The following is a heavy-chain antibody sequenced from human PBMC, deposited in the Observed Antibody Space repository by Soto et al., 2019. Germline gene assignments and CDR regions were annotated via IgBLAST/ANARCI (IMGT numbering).Heavy chain of an antibody. J-gene: IGHJ6*02. D-gene: IGHD2-15*01. V-gene: IGHV4-59*01. CDR1: GGSISSYY. Sequence: SETLSLTCSVSGGSISSYYWSWIRQPPGKGLEWIGYIYYSGSTNYNPSLKSRVTISVDTSKTQYYLKLSSVTAADTAVYYCARDLGYRSGGSCYGYYYYGMDVWGQGTTVTVSS. CDR2: IYYSGST. CDR3: ARDLGYRSGGSCYGYYYYGMDV.